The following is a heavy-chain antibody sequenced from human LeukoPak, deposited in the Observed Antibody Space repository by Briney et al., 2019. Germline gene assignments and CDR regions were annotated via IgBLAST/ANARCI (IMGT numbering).Heavy chain of an antibody. J-gene: IGHJ3*01. D-gene: IGHD6-13*01. CDR1: RFTFSSYS. CDR3: ARRSSSNWYNERGAFDV. Sequence: GGSLRLSCAASRFTFSSYSMNWVRQAPGKGLEWVSSISSSSSYIYYADSVKGRFTISRDNAKNSLYLQMNSLRAEDTAVYYCARRSSSNWYNERGAFDVWGQGTMVTVSS. CDR2: ISSSSSYI. V-gene: IGHV3-21*04.